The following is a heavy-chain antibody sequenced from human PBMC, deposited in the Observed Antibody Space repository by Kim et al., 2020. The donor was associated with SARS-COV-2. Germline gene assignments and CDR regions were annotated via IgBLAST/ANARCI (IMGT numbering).Heavy chain of an antibody. CDR1: GYIYISYG. CDR2: ISTHNGNT. Sequence: ASVKVSCKASGYIYISYGISWVRQAPGQGLEWMGWISTHNGNTKYAQKLQGRVTMTTDTSTSTAYMELRSLRSDDTAVYYCARDSTGYDTGYFYYGMDVW. J-gene: IGHJ6*01. D-gene: IGHD5-12*01. V-gene: IGHV1-18*01. CDR3: ARDSTGYDTGYFYYGMDV.